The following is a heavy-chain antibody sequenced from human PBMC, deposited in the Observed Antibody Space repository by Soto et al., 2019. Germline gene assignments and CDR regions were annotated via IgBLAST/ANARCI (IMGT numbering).Heavy chain of an antibody. V-gene: IGHV4-59*01. D-gene: IGHD3-10*01. CDR2: IYYSGST. J-gene: IGHJ3*01. Sequence: QVQLQESGPGLVKPSETLSLTCTVSGGSISSYYWSWIRQPPGKGLEWIGYIYYSGSTNYNPSLKSRVTISVDTSKYQFSLKLGSVTAADTAVHYCARVWGGAFDFWGQGTMVTVSS. CDR3: ARVWGGAFDF. CDR1: GGSISSYY.